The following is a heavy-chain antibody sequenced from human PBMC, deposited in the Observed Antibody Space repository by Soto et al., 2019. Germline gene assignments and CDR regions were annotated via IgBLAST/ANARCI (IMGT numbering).Heavy chain of an antibody. CDR1: GFTVSSNY. V-gene: IGHV3-53*01. J-gene: IGHJ4*02. CDR2: IYSGGSI. Sequence: PGGSLRLSCAASGFTVSSNYMSWVRQAPGKGLEWVSVIYSGGSIYYADSVKGRFTISRDNSKNTLYLQMNSLRAEDTAVYYCARDGGRSSSTPFDYWGQGTLVTVSS. D-gene: IGHD6-6*01. CDR3: ARDGGRSSSTPFDY.